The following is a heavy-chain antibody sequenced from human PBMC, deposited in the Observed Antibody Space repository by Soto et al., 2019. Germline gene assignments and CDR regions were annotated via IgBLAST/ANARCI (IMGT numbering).Heavy chain of an antibody. D-gene: IGHD3-9*01. CDR3: ARGRLRYFDWPYNWFDP. Sequence: SETLSLTCAVYGGSFSGYYWSWIRQPPGKGLEWIGEINHSGSTNYNPSLKSRVTISVDTSKNQFSLKLSSVTAADTAVYYCARGRLRYFDWPYNWFDPWGQGTLVTVSS. V-gene: IGHV4-34*01. CDR1: GGSFSGYY. J-gene: IGHJ5*02. CDR2: INHSGST.